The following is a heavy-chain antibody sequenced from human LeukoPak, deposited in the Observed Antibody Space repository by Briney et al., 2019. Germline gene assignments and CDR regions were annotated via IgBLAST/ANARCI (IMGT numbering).Heavy chain of an antibody. CDR1: GGSISNYY. V-gene: IGHV4-59*12. CDR2: IYHSGST. CDR3: ARRLLWFGELKGNWFDP. Sequence: SETLSLSCTVPGGSISNYYWNWIRQPPGKGLEWIGEIYHSGSTNYNPSLKSRVTISVDKSKNQFSLKLSSVTVADTAVYYCARRLLWFGELKGNWFDPWGQGTLVTVSS. J-gene: IGHJ5*02. D-gene: IGHD3-10*01.